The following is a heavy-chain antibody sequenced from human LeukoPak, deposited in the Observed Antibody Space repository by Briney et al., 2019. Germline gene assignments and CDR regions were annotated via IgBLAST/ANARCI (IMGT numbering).Heavy chain of an antibody. CDR3: ARDSGLGLDAFDI. V-gene: IGHV4-34*01. J-gene: IGHJ3*02. Sequence: PAETLSLTCAVYGLSFSGYYWSWIRQPPGKGLDWIGEINHSESTNYHPSLTTGATISVSTSKNQSPLQLDAVTHDDTAVYFCARDSGLGLDAFDIWGHGTMVTVSS. CDR2: INHSEST. CDR1: GLSFSGYY. D-gene: IGHD3-10*01.